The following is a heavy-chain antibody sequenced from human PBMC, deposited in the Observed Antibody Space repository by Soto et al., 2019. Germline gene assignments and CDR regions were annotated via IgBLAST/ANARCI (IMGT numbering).Heavy chain of an antibody. Sequence: QVQLVQSGAEVKKPGASVKVSCKASGYTFTSYAMHWVREAPGQRLEWMGWINAGNGNTKYSQKFQGRVTITRDTSASTAYMELSSLRSEDTAVYYCARDMGFGLSDYWGQGTLVTVSS. CDR1: GYTFTSYA. J-gene: IGHJ4*02. CDR2: INAGNGNT. D-gene: IGHD3-10*01. CDR3: ARDMGFGLSDY. V-gene: IGHV1-3*01.